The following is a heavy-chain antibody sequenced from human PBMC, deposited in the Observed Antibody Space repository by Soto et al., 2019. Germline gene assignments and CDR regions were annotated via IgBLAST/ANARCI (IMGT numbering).Heavy chain of an antibody. V-gene: IGHV3-23*01. J-gene: IGHJ5*02. CDR1: GFTFSSYA. CDR2: ISGSGGST. D-gene: IGHD6-19*01. CDR3: AKEGPYSSGWYWFDP. Sequence: EVQLLDSGGGLVQPGGSLRLSCAASGFTFSSYAMTWVRQAPGKGLEWVSGISGSGGSTYYADSVKGRFTISRDNSKNTLYLQVNSLRAEDTAVYYCAKEGPYSSGWYWFDPWGQGTLVTVSS.